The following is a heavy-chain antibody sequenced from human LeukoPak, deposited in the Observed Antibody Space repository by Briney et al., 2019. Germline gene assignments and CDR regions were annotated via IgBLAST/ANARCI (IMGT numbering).Heavy chain of an antibody. D-gene: IGHD3-3*01. CDR2: INPSGGST. Sequence: GASVKVSCKASGYTFTGYYMHWVRQAPGQGLEWMGIINPSGGSTSYAQKFQGRVTMTRDTSTSTVYMELSSPRSEDTAVYYCASGEAYYDFWSGYKAFDYWGQGTLVTVSS. CDR3: ASGEAYYDFWSGYKAFDY. V-gene: IGHV1-46*01. J-gene: IGHJ4*02. CDR1: GYTFTGYY.